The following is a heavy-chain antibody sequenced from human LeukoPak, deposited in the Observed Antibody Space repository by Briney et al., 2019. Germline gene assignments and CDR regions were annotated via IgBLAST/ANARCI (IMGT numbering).Heavy chain of an antibody. V-gene: IGHV3-30*03. CDR2: ISYDGSNK. Sequence: GRSLRLSCAASGFTFSSYGMHWVRQAPGKGLEWVAVISYDGSNKYYADSVKGRFTISRDNAKNSLYLQMNSLRAEDTAVYYCAREGVTTIDFDYWGQGTLVTVSS. CDR1: GFTFSSYG. J-gene: IGHJ4*02. CDR3: AREGVTTIDFDY. D-gene: IGHD5-12*01.